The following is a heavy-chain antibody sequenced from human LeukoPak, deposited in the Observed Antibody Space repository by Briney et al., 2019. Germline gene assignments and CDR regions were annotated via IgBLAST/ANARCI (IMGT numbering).Heavy chain of an antibody. CDR3: ASTSSSGWYYFDY. CDR1: GYSISSSYY. D-gene: IGHD6-19*01. CDR2: IYYSGST. V-gene: IGHV4-61*01. Sequence: KPSETLSLTCTVSGYSISSSYYWSWIRQPPGKGLEWIGYIYYSGSTNYNPSLKSRVTISVDTSKNQFSLKLSSVTAADTAVYYCASTSSSGWYYFDYWGQGTLVTVSS. J-gene: IGHJ4*02.